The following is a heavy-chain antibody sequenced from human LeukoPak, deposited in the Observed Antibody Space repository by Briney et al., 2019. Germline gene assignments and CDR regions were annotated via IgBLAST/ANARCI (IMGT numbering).Heavy chain of an antibody. D-gene: IGHD2-15*01. J-gene: IGHJ4*02. CDR2: ISGSGNST. Sequence: GGSLRLPCAASGLTFSGSAMSWVRQAPGKGLEWVSLISGSGNSTYYADSVKGRFTISRDNSKNTLYPQMNSLRAEDTAVYYCAKVLVLVSANRYYFDYWGQGTLVTVSS. CDR1: GLTFSGSA. V-gene: IGHV3-23*01. CDR3: AKVLVLVSANRYYFDY.